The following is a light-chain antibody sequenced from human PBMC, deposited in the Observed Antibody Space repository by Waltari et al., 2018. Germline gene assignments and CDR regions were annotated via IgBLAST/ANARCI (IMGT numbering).Light chain of an antibody. Sequence: QMTQSPSTLSASIGDRVAITCRASHTINTWLAWYQQKTGKAPGVLIYDASPLASGVPSRFRGSGSGTEFTLTISSLQPDDFATYYCHQYNSYSQSFGQGTKLEIK. J-gene: IGKJ2*03. CDR1: HTINTW. CDR2: DAS. V-gene: IGKV1-5*01. CDR3: HQYNSYSQS.